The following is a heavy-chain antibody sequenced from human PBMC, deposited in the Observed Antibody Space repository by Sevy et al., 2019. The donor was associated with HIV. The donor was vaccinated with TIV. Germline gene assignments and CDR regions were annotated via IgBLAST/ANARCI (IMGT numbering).Heavy chain of an antibody. Sequence: GGSLRLSCAASGFTLSIYWMHWVRQVPGKGLVWVSHINSDGKIKRYTDSVEGRFTISRYNAEKTVYLQMNSLRADDTAVYYCVRGSTGTFGHWGQGTLVTVSS. CDR1: GFTLSIYW. V-gene: IGHV3-74*01. D-gene: IGHD3-9*01. CDR3: VRGSTGTFGH. CDR2: INSDGKIK. J-gene: IGHJ4*02.